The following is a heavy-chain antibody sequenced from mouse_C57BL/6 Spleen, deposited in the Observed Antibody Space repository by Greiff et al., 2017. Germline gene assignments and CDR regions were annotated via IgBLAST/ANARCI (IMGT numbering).Heavy chain of an antibody. CDR2: ISDGGSYT. CDR3: ARGGYFDV. J-gene: IGHJ1*03. CDR1: GFTFSSYA. V-gene: IGHV5-4*03. Sequence: EVKLVESGGGLVKPGGSLKLSCAASGFTFSSYAMSWVRQTPEKRLEWVATISDGGSYTYYPDNVKGRFTISRDNAKNNRYLQMSHLKSEDTAMYYCARGGYFDVWGTGTTVTVSS.